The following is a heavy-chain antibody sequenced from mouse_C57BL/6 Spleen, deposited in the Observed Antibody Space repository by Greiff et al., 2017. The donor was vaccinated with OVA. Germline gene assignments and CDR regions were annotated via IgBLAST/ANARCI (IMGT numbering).Heavy chain of an antibody. D-gene: IGHD1-1*01. V-gene: IGHV1-22*01. CDR1: GYTFTDYN. CDR3: ARTITTVVATEGWFAY. J-gene: IGHJ3*01. Sequence: EVQLQQSGPELVKPGASVKMSCKASGYTFTDYNMHWVKQSHGKSLEWIGYINPNNGGTSYNQKFKGKATLTVNKSSSTAYMELRSLTSEDSAVYYCARTITTVVATEGWFAYWGQGTLVTVSA. CDR2: INPNNGGT.